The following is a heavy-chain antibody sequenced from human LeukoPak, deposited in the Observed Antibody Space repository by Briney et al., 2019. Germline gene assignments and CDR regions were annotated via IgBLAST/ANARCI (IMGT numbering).Heavy chain of an antibody. J-gene: IGHJ6*03. CDR2: ISGSGTTI. V-gene: IGHV3-48*03. Sequence: GGSLRLSCVASGFTFSNYEMNWVRQAPGKGLEWVSYISGSGTTIYYADSVKGRFTISRDNTKNTLYLQMNSLRGDDTAVYYCAKSYSYYHMDDWGKGTSVTVSS. CDR3: AKSYSYYHMDD. CDR1: GFTFSNYE.